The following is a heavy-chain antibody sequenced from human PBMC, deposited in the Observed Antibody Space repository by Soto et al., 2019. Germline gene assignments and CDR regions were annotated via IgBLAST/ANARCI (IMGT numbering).Heavy chain of an antibody. V-gene: IGHV3-23*01. J-gene: IGHJ6*02. CDR2: MSGSGGST. CDR3: AKDMVTGTIPYYYYGMDV. D-gene: IGHD1-7*01. CDR1: GFTFSSYA. Sequence: EVQLLESGGGLVQPGGSLRLSCAASGFTFSSYAMSWVRQAPGKGLEWVSAMSGSGGSTYYADSVKGRFTISRDNSKNTLYLQMNSLRAEDTAVYYCAKDMVTGTIPYYYYGMDVWGQGTTVTVSS.